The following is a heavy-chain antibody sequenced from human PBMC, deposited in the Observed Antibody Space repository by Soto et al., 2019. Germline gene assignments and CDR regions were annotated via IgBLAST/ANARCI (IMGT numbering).Heavy chain of an antibody. V-gene: IGHV3-49*03. J-gene: IGHJ6*03. D-gene: IGHD1-1*01. Sequence: GGSLRLSCTASGFTFGDYAMSWFRQAPGKGLEWVGFIRSKAYGGTTEYAASVKGRFTISRDDSKSIAYLQMNSLKTEDTAVYYCTREGWYNWNDDTQDYYYMDVWGKGTTVTVSS. CDR1: GFTFGDYA. CDR3: TREGWYNWNDDTQDYYYMDV. CDR2: IRSKAYGGTT.